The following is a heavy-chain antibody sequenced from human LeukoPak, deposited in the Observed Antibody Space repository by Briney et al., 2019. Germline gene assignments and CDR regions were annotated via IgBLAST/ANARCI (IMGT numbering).Heavy chain of an antibody. CDR1: GGSISSGDYY. J-gene: IGHJ5*02. CDR3: ASGGSLWSWFDP. CDR2: IYYSGST. Sequence: SETLSRTCTVSGGSISSGDYYWSWIRQPPGKGPEWIGYIYYSGSTYYNPSLKSRVTISVDTSKNQFSLKLSSVTAADTAVYYCASGGSLWSWFDPWGQGTLVTVSS. V-gene: IGHV4-30-4*01. D-gene: IGHD3-10*01.